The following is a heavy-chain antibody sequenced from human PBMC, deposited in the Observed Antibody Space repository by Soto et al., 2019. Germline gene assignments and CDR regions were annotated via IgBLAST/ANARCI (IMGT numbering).Heavy chain of an antibody. CDR1: GGSVSSGTYY. J-gene: IGHJ4*02. D-gene: IGHD1-26*01. Sequence: QVQLQESGPGLVRPSETLSLTCTVSGGSVSSGTYYWNWIRQPPGKGLEWIGHIYYSGRTNFNPSLKSRVTLSVDTSRNQFSLRLTFVTGADTAVYYCARSVVGANLDSWGQGTPVTVSS. V-gene: IGHV4-61*01. CDR2: IYYSGRT. CDR3: ARSVVGANLDS.